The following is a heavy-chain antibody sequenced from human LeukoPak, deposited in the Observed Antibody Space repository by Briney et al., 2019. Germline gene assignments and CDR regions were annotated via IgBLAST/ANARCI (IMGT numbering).Heavy chain of an antibody. CDR3: ARAPGRPAAVFDY. CDR1: GGSFSGYY. Sequence: TSETLSLTCAVYGGSFSGYYWSWIRQPPGKGLEWIGEINHSGSTNYIPSLKSRVTISVDTSKNQFSLKLSSGTAADTAVYYCARAPGRPAAVFDYWGQGTLVTVSS. V-gene: IGHV4-34*01. CDR2: INHSGST. D-gene: IGHD2-2*01. J-gene: IGHJ4*02.